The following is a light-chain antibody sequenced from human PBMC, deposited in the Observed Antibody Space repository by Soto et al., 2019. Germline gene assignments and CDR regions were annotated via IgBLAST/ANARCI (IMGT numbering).Light chain of an antibody. Sequence: VVLTQSPATLSLSPGERATLSCRTSLSVSVYLDWYQQKPGQAPRLLISDASNRATGIPARFSGSGSGTDFTLTISRVEPEDFAVYYCQQHETLITFGQGTRLEIK. V-gene: IGKV3-11*01. CDR1: LSVSVY. CDR3: QQHETLIT. CDR2: DAS. J-gene: IGKJ5*01.